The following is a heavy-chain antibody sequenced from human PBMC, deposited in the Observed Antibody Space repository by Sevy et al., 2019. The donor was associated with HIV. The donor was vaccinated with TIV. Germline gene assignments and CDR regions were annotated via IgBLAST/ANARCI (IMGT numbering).Heavy chain of an antibody. J-gene: IGHJ3*02. Sequence: ASVKVSCKASGYTFTGYYMHWVRQAPGQGLEWMGWINPNSGDTNYAQKFQGWVTMTRDTSISTAYMELSRLRSDDTAVYYCARDRGPYSSGLDAFDIWGQGTMVTVSS. CDR2: INPNSGDT. D-gene: IGHD6-19*01. V-gene: IGHV1-2*04. CDR1: GYTFTGYY. CDR3: ARDRGPYSSGLDAFDI.